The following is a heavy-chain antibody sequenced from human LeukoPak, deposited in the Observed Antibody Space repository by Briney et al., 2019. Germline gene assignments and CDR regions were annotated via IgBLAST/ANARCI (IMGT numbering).Heavy chain of an antibody. V-gene: IGHV1-2*02. D-gene: IGHD3-9*01. Sequence: GASVKVSCKASGYTFTGYYMHWVRQAPGQGLEWMGWINPNSGGTNYAQKFQGRVTITTDESTSTAYMELSSLRSEDTAGDYRGRVGGGDDILTGGFDYWGQGTLVTVSS. J-gene: IGHJ4*02. CDR1: GYTFTGYY. CDR2: INPNSGGT. CDR3: GRVGGGDDILTGGFDY.